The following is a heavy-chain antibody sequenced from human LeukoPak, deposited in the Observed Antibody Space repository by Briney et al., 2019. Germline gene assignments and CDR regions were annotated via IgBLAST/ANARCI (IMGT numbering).Heavy chain of an antibody. J-gene: IGHJ6*03. D-gene: IGHD1-26*01. CDR2: ISAYNGNT. Sequence: ASVKVSCKASGYTFTSYGISWVRQAPGQGLEWMGWISAYNGNTNYAQKLQGRVTMTTDTSTSTAYMELRSLRSDDTAVYYCARIIVKPSYYYYYMDVWGKGTTVTVSS. CDR1: GYTFTSYG. CDR3: ARIIVKPSYYYYYMDV. V-gene: IGHV1-18*01.